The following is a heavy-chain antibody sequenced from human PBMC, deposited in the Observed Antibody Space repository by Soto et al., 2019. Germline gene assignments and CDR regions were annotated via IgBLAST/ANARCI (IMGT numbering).Heavy chain of an antibody. D-gene: IGHD4-17*01. CDR3: ARISRGEGYGAPPGAFDI. CDR2: IYPGDSDT. J-gene: IGHJ3*02. V-gene: IGHV5-51*01. CDR1: GYSFRSYW. Sequence: GESLKISCKVSGYSFRSYWIGWVRQMPGKGLEWMGIIYPGDSDTRYSPSFQGQVTMSADESISSAYVQWSSLKASDTAIYYCARISRGEGYGAPPGAFDIWGQGTLVTVSS.